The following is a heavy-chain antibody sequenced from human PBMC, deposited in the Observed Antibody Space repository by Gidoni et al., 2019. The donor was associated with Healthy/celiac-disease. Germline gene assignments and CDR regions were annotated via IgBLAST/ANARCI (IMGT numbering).Heavy chain of an antibody. J-gene: IGHJ4*02. V-gene: IGHV2-5*01. CDR2: IYWNDDK. Sequence: QITFKESGPTLVKPTQTLTLTCTFSGFSLSTSGVGVGWIRQPPGKALEWLALIYWNDDKRYSPSLKSRLTITKDTSKNQVVLTMTNMDPVDTATYYCAHTPTDSSSWYGTYYYFDYWGQGTLVTVSS. D-gene: IGHD6-13*01. CDR1: GFSLSTSGVG. CDR3: AHTPTDSSSWYGTYYYFDY.